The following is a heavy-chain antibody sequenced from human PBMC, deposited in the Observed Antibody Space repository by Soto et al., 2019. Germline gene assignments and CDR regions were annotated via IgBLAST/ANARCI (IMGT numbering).Heavy chain of an antibody. J-gene: IGHJ4*02. V-gene: IGHV4-61*01. CDR1: GGSVSSGSHF. CDR2: IYYTGNT. Sequence: SETLSLTCTVSGGSVSSGSHFWSWIRQPPGKGLEWLGYIYYTGNTNYNPSLKSRLTISVDSSKNQFSLKLSSVTAADTAVYYCAREKTGDLTFFDSWGQGTLVTVSS. CDR3: AREKTGDLTFFDS. D-gene: IGHD3-16*01.